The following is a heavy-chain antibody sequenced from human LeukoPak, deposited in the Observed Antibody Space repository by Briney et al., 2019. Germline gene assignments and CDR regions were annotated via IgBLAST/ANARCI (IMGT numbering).Heavy chain of an antibody. CDR3: AREEGDPTTQWLVGEGAFDI. CDR1: GYSISSGYY. Sequence: PSETLSLTCAVSGYSISSGYYWGWIRQPPGKGLEWIGSIYHSGSTYYNPSLKSRVTISVDTSKNQFSLKLSSVTAADTAVYYCAREEGDPTTQWLVGEGAFDIWGQGTMVTVSS. D-gene: IGHD6-19*01. J-gene: IGHJ3*02. V-gene: IGHV4-38-2*02. CDR2: IYHSGST.